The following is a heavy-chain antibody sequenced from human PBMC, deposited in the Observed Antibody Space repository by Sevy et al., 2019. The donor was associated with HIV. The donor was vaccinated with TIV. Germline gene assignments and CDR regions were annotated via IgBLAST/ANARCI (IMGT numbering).Heavy chain of an antibody. Sequence: GGSLRLSCAASGFTFDDYGMSWVRQAPGKGLQWVCGINWNGGSTDYTDTVKGRFTISRDNAKNSLYLQMNSLRAEDTALYYCARGAIVVTAPRYFDYWGQGTLVTVSS. D-gene: IGHD2-21*02. CDR1: GFTFDDYG. CDR3: ARGAIVVTAPRYFDY. CDR2: INWNGGST. J-gene: IGHJ4*02. V-gene: IGHV3-20*04.